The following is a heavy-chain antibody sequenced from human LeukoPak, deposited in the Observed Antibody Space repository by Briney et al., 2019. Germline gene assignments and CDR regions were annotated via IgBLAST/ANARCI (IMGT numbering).Heavy chain of an antibody. CDR1: GFTFSSYA. CDR3: ARDMSPYGGNRYYYYYGMDV. J-gene: IGHJ6*02. D-gene: IGHD4-23*01. Sequence: GGSLRLSCAASGFTFSSYAMHWVRQAPGKGLEWVAVISYDGSNKYYADSVKGRFTISRDNSKNTLHLQMNSLRAEDTAVYYCARDMSPYGGNRYYYYYGMDVWGQGTTVTVSS. CDR2: ISYDGSNK. V-gene: IGHV3-30-3*01.